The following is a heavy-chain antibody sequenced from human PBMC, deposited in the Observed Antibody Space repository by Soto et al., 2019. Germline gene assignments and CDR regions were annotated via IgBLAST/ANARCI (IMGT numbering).Heavy chain of an antibody. D-gene: IGHD3-10*01. J-gene: IGHJ5*02. CDR2: IYHSGST. CDR3: ARAGGSGFFSTDNWFDP. Sequence: TSETLSLTCAVSSGSISSSNWWSWVRQPPGKGLEWIGEIYHSGSTNYNPSLKSRVTISVDKSKNQFSLKLSSVTAADTAVYYCARAGGSGFFSTDNWFDPWGQGTLVTVSS. V-gene: IGHV4-4*02. CDR1: SGSISSSNW.